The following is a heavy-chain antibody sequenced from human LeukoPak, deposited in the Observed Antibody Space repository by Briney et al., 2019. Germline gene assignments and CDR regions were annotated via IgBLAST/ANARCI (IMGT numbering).Heavy chain of an antibody. CDR1: GFTFSSYG. CDR3: AKAPRWHLLRIDY. V-gene: IGHV3-30*18. Sequence: QPGRSLRLSCAASGFTFSSYGIHWVRQAPVKGLEWVAVISYDGSTKYYADSVKGRFTISRDNYKHTVYLQINTLRVEDTAVYYCAKAPRWHLLRIDYWGQGTLVTVSS. J-gene: IGHJ4*02. D-gene: IGHD1-26*01. CDR2: ISYDGSTK.